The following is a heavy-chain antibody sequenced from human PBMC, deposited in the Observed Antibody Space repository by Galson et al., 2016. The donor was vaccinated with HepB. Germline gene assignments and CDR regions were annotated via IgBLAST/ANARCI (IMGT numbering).Heavy chain of an antibody. J-gene: IGHJ3*02. CDR2: VYPGSSET. D-gene: IGHD1-26*01. CDR3: ARLISGSWADAFET. V-gene: IGHV5-51*01. Sequence: QSGAEVKKPGESLKISCEGFGYRFTNNWIGWMRQMPGKGLEWMGIVYPGSSETRYSLSFQGQVIISVDKSIATAYLQWSSLSASDSAIYYCARLISGSWADAFETWGRGTMVTVSS. CDR1: GYRFTNNW.